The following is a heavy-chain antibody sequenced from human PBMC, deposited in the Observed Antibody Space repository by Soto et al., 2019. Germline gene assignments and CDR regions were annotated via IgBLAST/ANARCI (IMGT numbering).Heavy chain of an antibody. CDR1: GGSISSTSYY. CDR3: ARVDSSGFLDY. D-gene: IGHD3-22*01. V-gene: IGHV4-39*01. CDR2: IYYTGNT. J-gene: IGHJ4*02. Sequence: SETLSLTCTVSGGSISSTSYYWGWIRQPPGKGLEWIGHIYYTGNTYYNPSLKSRVTISVDTSKNQFSLKLSSVTAADTAVFYCARVDSSGFLDYWGQGALVTVSS.